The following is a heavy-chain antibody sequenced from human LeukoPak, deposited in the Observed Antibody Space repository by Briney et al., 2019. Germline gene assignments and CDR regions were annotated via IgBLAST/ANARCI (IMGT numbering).Heavy chain of an antibody. Sequence: GGSLTLSCAASGFNFGTYAMNWVRQAPGKGLEWISYISSRSTTIYYADSVKGRFTISRDNAKNSLFLQMNSLRAEDTAVYYCARLEGEDWFDPWGQGTLVTVSS. D-gene: IGHD1-26*01. V-gene: IGHV3-48*04. CDR1: GFNFGTYA. CDR3: ARLEGEDWFDP. J-gene: IGHJ5*02. CDR2: ISSRSTTI.